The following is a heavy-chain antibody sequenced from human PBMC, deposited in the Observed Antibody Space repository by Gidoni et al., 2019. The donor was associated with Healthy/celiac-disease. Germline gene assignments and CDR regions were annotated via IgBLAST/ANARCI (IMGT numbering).Heavy chain of an antibody. CDR2: IYYSGST. J-gene: IGHJ4*02. Sequence: QLQLQESGPGLVKPSETLSLPCTVSGGSISSSSYYWGWIRQPPGKGLEWIGSIYYSGSTYYNPSLKSRVTISVDTSKNQFSLKLSSVTAADTAVYYCARQPRYYDSSGYYSLDYWGQGTLVTVSS. CDR1: GGSISSSSYY. D-gene: IGHD3-22*01. CDR3: ARQPRYYDSSGYYSLDY. V-gene: IGHV4-39*01.